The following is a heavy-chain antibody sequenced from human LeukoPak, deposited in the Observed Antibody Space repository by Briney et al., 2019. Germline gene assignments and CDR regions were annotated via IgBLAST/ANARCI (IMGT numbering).Heavy chain of an antibody. J-gene: IGHJ6*03. V-gene: IGHV3-23*01. CDR1: GFTFSSYA. CDR2: ISGSGGST. Sequence: SGGSLRLSCAASGFTFSSYAMSWVRQAPGKGLEWVSAISGSGGSTYYADSVKGRFTISRDNAKNSLYLQMNSLRAEDTAVYYCARASLWKLDEGNYYMDVWGKGTTVTVSS. CDR3: ARASLWKLDEGNYYMDV. D-gene: IGHD6-6*01.